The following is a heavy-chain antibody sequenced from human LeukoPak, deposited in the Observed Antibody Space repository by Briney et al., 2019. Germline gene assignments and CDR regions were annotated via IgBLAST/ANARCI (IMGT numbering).Heavy chain of an antibody. J-gene: IGHJ4*02. CDR1: GFTFSSYW. CDR2: INSDGSST. D-gene: IGHD1-26*01. Sequence: GGSLRLSCAASGFTFSSYWMHWVRQAPGKGLVWVSRINSDGSSTSYADSVKGRFTISRDNAENTLYLQMNSLRAEDTAVYYCAKGGKWDVTPFDYWGQGTLVTVSS. CDR3: AKGGKWDVTPFDY. V-gene: IGHV3-74*01.